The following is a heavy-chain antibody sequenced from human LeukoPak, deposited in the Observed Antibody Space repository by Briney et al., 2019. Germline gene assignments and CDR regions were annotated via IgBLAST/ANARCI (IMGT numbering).Heavy chain of an antibody. CDR3: TKEGKFTPLA. Sequence: GGSLRLSCAASGFTFSSYAMHWVRQAPGKGLEWVAVISYDGSNKYYVDSVKGRFTISRDNSKNMVYLQMNSLRLEDTAVYYCTKEGKFTPLAWGQGTLVTVSS. CDR1: GFTFSSYA. J-gene: IGHJ5*02. V-gene: IGHV3-30-3*01. CDR2: ISYDGSNK.